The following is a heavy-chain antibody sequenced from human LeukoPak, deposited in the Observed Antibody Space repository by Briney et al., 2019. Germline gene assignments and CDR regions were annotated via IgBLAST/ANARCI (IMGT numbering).Heavy chain of an antibody. D-gene: IGHD5-12*01. V-gene: IGHV4-59*10. CDR1: GGSFSGYY. CDR3: ARRGWATFDY. Sequence: NSSETLSLTCAVYGGSFSGYYWSWIRQPAGKGLEWIGRIYTSGSTNYNPSLKSRVTMSVDTSKNQFSLKLGPVTAADTAVYYCARRGWATFDYWGQGTLVTVSS. CDR2: IYTSGST. J-gene: IGHJ4*02.